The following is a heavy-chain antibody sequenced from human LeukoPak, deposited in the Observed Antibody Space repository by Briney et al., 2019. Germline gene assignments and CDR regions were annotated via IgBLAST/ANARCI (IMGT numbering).Heavy chain of an antibody. V-gene: IGHV1-18*01. CDR2: ISAYNGNT. J-gene: IGHJ6*02. D-gene: IGHD2-2*01. CDR1: GYTFTSYG. Sequence: ASVKVSCKASGYTFTSYGISWVRQAPGQGLEWMGWISAYNGNTNYAQKLEGRVTMTTDTSTSTAYMELKSLRSDDTAVYYCARDDSIVVVPAAPLRASYYYYGMDVWGQGTTVTVSS. CDR3: ARDDSIVVVPAAPLRASYYYYGMDV.